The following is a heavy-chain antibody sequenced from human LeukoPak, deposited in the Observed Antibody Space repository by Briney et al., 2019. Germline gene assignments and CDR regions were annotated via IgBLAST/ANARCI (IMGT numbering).Heavy chain of an antibody. Sequence: PSETLSLTCTVSGGSISSYYWSWIRHPPGTGLEWGGYIYYCGSANYYPSLKSRVTISVDTSRNQFSLKLSSVTAADTAVYYYARGVDYWGQGTLVTVSS. CDR1: GGSISSYY. CDR2: IYYCGSA. V-gene: IGHV4-59*01. CDR3: ARGVDY. J-gene: IGHJ4*02.